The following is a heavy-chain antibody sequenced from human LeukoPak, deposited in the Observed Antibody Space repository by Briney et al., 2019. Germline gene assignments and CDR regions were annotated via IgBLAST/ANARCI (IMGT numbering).Heavy chain of an antibody. CDR2: IYHTGET. J-gene: IGHJ4*02. CDR1: GYSISSGYY. V-gene: IGHV4-38-2*02. Sequence: PSETLSLTCTVAGYSISSGYYWGWLRQSPGKGLEWIASIYHTGETHYQPSLKSRVSISVDTSNNQFSLRSTSATAADTAMYYCARGRFAELLFDIWGQGTLVTVSS. D-gene: IGHD3-10*01. CDR3: ARGRFAELLFDI.